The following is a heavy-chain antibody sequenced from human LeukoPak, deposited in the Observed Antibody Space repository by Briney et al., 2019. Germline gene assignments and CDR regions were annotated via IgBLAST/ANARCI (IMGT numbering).Heavy chain of an antibody. CDR2: INPNTGGT. D-gene: IGHD3-16*01. V-gene: IGHV1-2*04. J-gene: IGHJ3*02. CDR1: GYTFTGYY. Sequence: ASVKVACKASGYTFTGYYIHWVRRAPGQGLEGMGWINPNTGGTNYAQKFQGCVTMTRDTSINTAYMELSRLRSDDTAVYYCARVQQDCQTSLGVLRCAFDIWGQGTMVTVSS. CDR3: ARVQQDCQTSLGVLRCAFDI.